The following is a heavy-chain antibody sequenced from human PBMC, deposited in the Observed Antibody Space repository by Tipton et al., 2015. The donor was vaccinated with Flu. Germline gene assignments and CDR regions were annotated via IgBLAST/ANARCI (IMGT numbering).Heavy chain of an antibody. CDR1: GFTFSRYW. J-gene: IGHJ4*02. D-gene: IGHD2-2*01. CDR3: ARDRCSSSSCFFDY. V-gene: IGHV3-7*01. CDR2: IKEDGNEK. Sequence: SLRLSCVASGFTFSRYWMSWVRQALGKGLEWVANIKEDGNEKHYVDSVKGRFTISRDNAKNSLYLQMNNLRADDTAVYYCARDRCSSSSCFFDYWGQGTLVTVSS.